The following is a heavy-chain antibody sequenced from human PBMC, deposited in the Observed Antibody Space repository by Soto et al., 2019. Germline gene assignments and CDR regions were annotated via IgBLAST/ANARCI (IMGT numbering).Heavy chain of an antibody. CDR2: IFSSGST. V-gene: IGHV4-4*07. J-gene: IGHJ4*02. CDR3: AREGSYSAYNFAHGIQLWSFDF. Sequence: ETLSLTCTVSVGSINTFYWMWVRQPAGKGLEWIGRIFSSGSTSFNPSLESRVAMSVDTSKNHFSLNLSSVTAADMAVYYCAREGSYSAYNFAHGIQLWSFDFWGQGALVTVSS. D-gene: IGHD5-12*01. CDR1: VGSINTFY.